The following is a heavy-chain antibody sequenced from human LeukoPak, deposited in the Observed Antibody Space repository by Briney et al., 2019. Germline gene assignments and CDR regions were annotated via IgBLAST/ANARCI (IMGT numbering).Heavy chain of an antibody. J-gene: IGHJ6*03. Sequence: SETLSLTCTVSSGSITGYYWSWVRQPPGKGLEWIGSIYYSGSTNYKSSLKSRGTISVDTSKNQFSLKLSSVTAADTAVYYCARTTMVRGTYYMDVWGKGTTVTVSS. V-gene: IGHV4-59*01. CDR3: ARTTMVRGTYYMDV. CDR2: IYYSGST. D-gene: IGHD3-10*01. CDR1: SGSITGYY.